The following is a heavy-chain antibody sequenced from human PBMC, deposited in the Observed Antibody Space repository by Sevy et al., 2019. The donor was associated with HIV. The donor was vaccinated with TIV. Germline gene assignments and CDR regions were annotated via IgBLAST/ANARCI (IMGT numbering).Heavy chain of an antibody. V-gene: IGHV1-69*06. D-gene: IGHD5-18*01. CDR2: IIPIFGTA. Sequence: ASVKVSCKASGGTFSSYAISWVRQAPGQGLEWMGGIIPIFGTANYAQKFQGRVTITADKSTSTAYMELSSLRSEDTAVYYCARDAIPRGYSYGYNDYYMDVWGKGTTVTVSS. CDR1: GGTFSSYA. CDR3: ARDAIPRGYSYGYNDYYMDV. J-gene: IGHJ6*03.